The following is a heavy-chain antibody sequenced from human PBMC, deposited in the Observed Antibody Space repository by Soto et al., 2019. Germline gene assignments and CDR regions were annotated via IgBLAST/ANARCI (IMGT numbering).Heavy chain of an antibody. CDR2: IYYSGST. D-gene: IGHD3-10*01. J-gene: IGHJ6*02. V-gene: IGHV4-31*03. Sequence: QVQLQESGPGLVKPSQTLSPTCTVSGGSISSGGYYWSWIRQHPGKGLEWIGYIYYSGSTYYNPSLKSRVTISVDTSKNQFSLKLSSVTAADTAVYYCACGSGSYYWRNGMDVWGQGTTVTVSS. CDR3: ACGSGSYYWRNGMDV. CDR1: GGSISSGGYY.